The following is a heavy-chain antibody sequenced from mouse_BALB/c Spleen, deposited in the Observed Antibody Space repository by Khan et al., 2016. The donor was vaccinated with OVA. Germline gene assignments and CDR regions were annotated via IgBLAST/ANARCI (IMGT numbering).Heavy chain of an antibody. Sequence: QVQLQQSGAELMKPGASVKMSCKATGYTFSDYWLEWVKQRPGHGLEWIGEILPGSGSRNYNEKFKGKATFTADISSKTTYMQLSSLTSEDSAVYDCARVNYGSRDYFDYWGQGTTLTVSS. CDR1: GYTFSDYW. J-gene: IGHJ2*01. V-gene: IGHV1-9*01. CDR3: ARVNYGSRDYFDY. CDR2: ILPGSGSR. D-gene: IGHD1-1*01.